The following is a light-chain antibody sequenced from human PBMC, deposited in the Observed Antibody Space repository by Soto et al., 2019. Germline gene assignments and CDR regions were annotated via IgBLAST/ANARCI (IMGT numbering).Light chain of an antibody. J-gene: IGKJ4*01. CDR2: RAS. Sequence: EIVMTQSPATLSVSPGERATLSCRASQSVSSNLAWYQQKPGQAPRLLIYRASTRAPGIPARFSGSGSGTDFTLTISSRQSVDFAVYYCQQYNDRPLAFGGGTKVEIK. V-gene: IGKV3-15*01. CDR3: QQYNDRPLA. CDR1: QSVSSN.